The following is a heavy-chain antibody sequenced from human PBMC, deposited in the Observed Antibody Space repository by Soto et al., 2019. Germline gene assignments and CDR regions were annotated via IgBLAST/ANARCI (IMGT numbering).Heavy chain of an antibody. CDR3: ARGGVDYYYCSGYCFHPYYFDC. D-gene: IGHD3-22*01. V-gene: IGHV4-30-2*01. CDR1: GGSISSCGYS. Sequence: SETLSLTCAVSGGSISSCGYSGSCIRHPPGKGLEWIGYIYHSGSTYYNPSLKSRVTISVDRSKNQFSLKLSSVTAADTAVYYCARGGVDYYYCSGYCFHPYYFDCWGQGTLVTVSS. CDR2: IYHSGST. J-gene: IGHJ4*02.